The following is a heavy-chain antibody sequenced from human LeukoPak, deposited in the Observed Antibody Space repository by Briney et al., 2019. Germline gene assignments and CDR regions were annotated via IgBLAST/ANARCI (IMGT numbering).Heavy chain of an antibody. V-gene: IGHV4-61*01. J-gene: IGHJ3*02. CDR3: ARDSIADPDPNYYGSGSYYNVGAFDI. CDR1: GDSVDSGSYY. CDR2: VYDGTT. Sequence: SETLSLTCAVSGDSVDSGSYYWNWIRQPPGKGLEWIAYVYDGTTNYNPSLKSRVTISVDTSENRFSLKLTSVTAADTAVYYCARDSIADPDPNYYGSGSYYNVGAFDIWGQGTMVTVSS. D-gene: IGHD3-10*01.